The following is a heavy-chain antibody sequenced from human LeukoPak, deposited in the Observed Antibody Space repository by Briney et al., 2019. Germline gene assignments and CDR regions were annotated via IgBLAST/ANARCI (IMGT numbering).Heavy chain of an antibody. V-gene: IGHV1-3*03. CDR1: GYTFTSYA. CDR2: INAGNGNT. J-gene: IGHJ4*02. CDR3: ARLKNYYGSGRYFDY. D-gene: IGHD3-10*01. Sequence: ASVKVSCKASGYTFTSYAMHWVRQAPGQRLEWMGWINAGNGNTKYSQEFQGRVTITRDTSASTVYMELSSLRSEDTAVYYCARLKNYYGSGRYFDYWGQGTLVTVSS.